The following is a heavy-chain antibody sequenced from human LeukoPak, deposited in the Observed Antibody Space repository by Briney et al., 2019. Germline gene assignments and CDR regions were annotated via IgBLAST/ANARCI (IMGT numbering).Heavy chain of an antibody. CDR2: IDYSGNT. D-gene: IGHD5-24*01. CDR3: ARGGYNIWEYYFGY. V-gene: IGHV4-59*01. J-gene: IGHJ4*02. Sequence: PSQTLSLTRTVSGGSISNYYWSWIRQPPGKGLEWIGYIDYSGNTNYNPSLKSRVTISVDTSKKQFSLKLSSVTAADTAVYYCARGGYNIWEYYFGYWGQGTLVTVSS. CDR1: GGSISNYY.